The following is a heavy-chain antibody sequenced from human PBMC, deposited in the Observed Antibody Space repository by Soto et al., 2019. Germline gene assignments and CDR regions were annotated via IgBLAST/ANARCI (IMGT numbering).Heavy chain of an antibody. J-gene: IGHJ4*02. Sequence: HPGGSLRLSCAASGFTFSSYSMNWVRQAPGKGLEWVSYISSSSSTIYYADSVKGRFTISRDNAKNSLYLQMNSLRAEDTAVYYCAREWATRSGYDPEIMNDYWGQGTLVTVSS. CDR1: GFTFSSYS. CDR2: ISSSSSTI. V-gene: IGHV3-48*01. CDR3: AREWATRSGYDPEIMNDY. D-gene: IGHD5-12*01.